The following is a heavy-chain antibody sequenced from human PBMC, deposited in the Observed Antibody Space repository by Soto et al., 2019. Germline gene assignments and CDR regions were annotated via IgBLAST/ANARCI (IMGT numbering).Heavy chain of an antibody. CDR2: IYYSGST. Sequence: SETLSLTCTVSGGSISSYYWGWIRQPPGKGLEWIGYIYYSGSTNYNPSLKSRVTISVDTSKNQFSLKLSSVTAADTAVYYCARCHGITGTTQGNWFDPWGQGTLVTVSS. CDR3: ARCHGITGTTQGNWFDP. CDR1: GGSISSYY. J-gene: IGHJ5*02. D-gene: IGHD1-7*01. V-gene: IGHV4-59*01.